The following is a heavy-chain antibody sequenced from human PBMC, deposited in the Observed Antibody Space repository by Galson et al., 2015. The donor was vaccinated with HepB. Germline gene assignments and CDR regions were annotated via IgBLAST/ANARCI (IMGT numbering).Heavy chain of an antibody. CDR2: ISYDGSNK. D-gene: IGHD2-2*01. CDR1: GFTFSSYA. CDR3: AKSSVVVPAAIHSAYYGMDV. Sequence: SLRLSCADSGFTFSSYAMHWVRQAPGKGLEWVAVISYDGSNKYYAGSVKGRFTISRDNSKNTLYLQMNSLRAEDTAVYYCAKSSVVVPAAIHSAYYGMDVWGQGTTVTVSS. J-gene: IGHJ6*02. V-gene: IGHV3-30-3*02.